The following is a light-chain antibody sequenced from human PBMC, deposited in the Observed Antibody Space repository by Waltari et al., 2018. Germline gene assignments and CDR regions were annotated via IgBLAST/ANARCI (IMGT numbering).Light chain of an antibody. CDR1: NIGNKD. V-gene: IGLV3-21*02. CDR2: DGS. Sequence: SYVLTQSPPVSVAPGQAATITCWGDNIGNKDVHRYQQKPGQAPVLVVYDGSERPPGIPERFSGSNSGHTATLTISRVEAGDEADYHCHVWDTSSDHVIFGGGTRLTVL. J-gene: IGLJ2*01. CDR3: HVWDTSSDHVI.